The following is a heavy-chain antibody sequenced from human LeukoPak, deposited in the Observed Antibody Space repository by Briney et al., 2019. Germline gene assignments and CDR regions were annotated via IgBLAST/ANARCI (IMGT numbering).Heavy chain of an antibody. D-gene: IGHD7-27*01. J-gene: IGHJ5*02. CDR3: ARDFAWGSGGAPIDDNWLDP. CDR1: GYIFSNYG. CDR2: ISSGGNT. V-gene: IGHV1-18*01. Sequence: ASVKVSCKATGYIFSNYGISWVRQAPGHGLEWMGWISSGGNTNYAPKFQDRATMTTDTSTSTAYKELRSLRFDDTAVYYCARDFAWGSGGAPIDDNWLDPWGQGTLVTVSS.